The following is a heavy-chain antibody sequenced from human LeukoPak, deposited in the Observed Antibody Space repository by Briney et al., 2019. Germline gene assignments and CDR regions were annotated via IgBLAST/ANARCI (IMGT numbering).Heavy chain of an antibody. CDR3: ARAEYSYGLVDI. J-gene: IGHJ3*02. CDR1: GYTFTSYY. Sequence: ASVKVSCKASGYTFTSYYMHWARQAPGQGLEWMGIINPSGGSTSYAQKFQGRVTMTRDTSTSTVYMELSSLRSEDTAVYYCARAEYSYGLVDIWGQGTMVTVSS. CDR2: INPSGGST. D-gene: IGHD5-18*01. V-gene: IGHV1-46*01.